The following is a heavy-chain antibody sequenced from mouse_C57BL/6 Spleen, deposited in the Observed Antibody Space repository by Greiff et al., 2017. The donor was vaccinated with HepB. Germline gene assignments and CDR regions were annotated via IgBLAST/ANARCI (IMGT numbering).Heavy chain of an antibody. Sequence: EVQLVESGPVLVKPGASVKMSCKASGYTFTDYYMNWVKQSHGKSLEWIGVINPYNGGTSYNQKFKGKATLTVDKSSSTAYMELNSLTSEDSAVYYCARWDYDRAWFAYWGQGTLVTVSA. D-gene: IGHD2-4*01. CDR1: GYTFTDYY. J-gene: IGHJ3*01. CDR2: INPYNGGT. V-gene: IGHV1-19*01. CDR3: ARWDYDRAWFAY.